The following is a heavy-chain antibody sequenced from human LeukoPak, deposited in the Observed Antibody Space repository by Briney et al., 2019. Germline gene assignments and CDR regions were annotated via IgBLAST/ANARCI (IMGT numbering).Heavy chain of an antibody. CDR3: ARDLSDYYGSGSYRPTDAFDI. CDR2: INHSGSP. J-gene: IGHJ3*02. CDR1: GGSFIGYY. D-gene: IGHD3-10*01. Sequence: SETLSPTRAVYGGSFIGYYLSWIRQPPGKGLEWIGEINHSGSPNYNPSLKSRVTISIDTSKNQYSLKLSPVTAADTAVYYCARDLSDYYGSGSYRPTDAFDIWGQRTMVTVSS. V-gene: IGHV4-34*01.